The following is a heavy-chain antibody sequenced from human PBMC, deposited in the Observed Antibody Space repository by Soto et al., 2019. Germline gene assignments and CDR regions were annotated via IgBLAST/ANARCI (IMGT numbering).Heavy chain of an antibody. D-gene: IGHD1-26*01. CDR2: MHPSTRRP. J-gene: IGHJ4*02. Sequence: GASVKVSCQASGCSLTSLDNNWVGLTAGRGLVWVGWMHPSTRRPGYAQKFQGRVTMTRDSSINTSYMELTTLTSDDTAFYYCARGISAGADYGGQGTLVTVSS. CDR1: GCSLTSLD. V-gene: IGHV1-8*01. CDR3: ARGISAGADY.